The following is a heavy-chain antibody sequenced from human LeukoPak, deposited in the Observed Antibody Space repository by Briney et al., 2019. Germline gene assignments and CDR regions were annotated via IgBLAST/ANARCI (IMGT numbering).Heavy chain of an antibody. J-gene: IGHJ4*02. D-gene: IGHD6-13*01. CDR1: RASISDNY. V-gene: IGHV4-4*07. Sequence: SETLSLTCTVSRASISDNYWSWSRQPAGKALEWIGRTYTSGDTNYNPSLKSRASVSVDTSKNQFYLSLRYVAAADTAVYYCTIGGASGSLAHWGPGTLVTVSS. CDR3: TIGGASGSLAH. CDR2: TYTSGDT.